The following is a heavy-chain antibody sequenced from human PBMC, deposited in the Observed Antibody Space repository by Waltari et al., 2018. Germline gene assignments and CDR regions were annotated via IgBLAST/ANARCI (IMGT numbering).Heavy chain of an antibody. J-gene: IGHJ4*02. CDR2: IYYSGST. D-gene: IGHD5-12*01. V-gene: IGHV4-31*03. CDR3: ARAADGYPGD. CDR1: GGSLSSGGYS. Sequence: QVQLQESGPGLVKPSQTLSLTCTVSGGSLSSGGYSWRWIRQHPGKGLEWIGYIYYSGSTYYNPSLKSRVTISVDTSKNQFSLKLSSVTAADTAVYYCARAADGYPGDWGQGTLVTVSS.